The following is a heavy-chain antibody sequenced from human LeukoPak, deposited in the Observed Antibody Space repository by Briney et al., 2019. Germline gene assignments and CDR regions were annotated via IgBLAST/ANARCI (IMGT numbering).Heavy chain of an antibody. CDR1: GFTFSSYE. Sequence: GGSLRLSCAASGFTFSSYEMNWVRQAPGKGLEWVSYISSSGSTIYYADSVRGRFTISRDNAKNSLYPQMNSLRAEDTAVYYCAELGITMIGGVWGKGTTVTISS. CDR2: ISSSGSTI. V-gene: IGHV3-48*03. CDR3: AELGITMIGGV. D-gene: IGHD3-10*02. J-gene: IGHJ6*04.